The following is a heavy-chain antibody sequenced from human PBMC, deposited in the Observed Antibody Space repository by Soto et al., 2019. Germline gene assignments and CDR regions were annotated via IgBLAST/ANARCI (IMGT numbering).Heavy chain of an antibody. CDR2: VYYNGNT. V-gene: IGHV4-39*01. CDR1: GGSIRSGSNY. D-gene: IGHD3-10*01. Sequence: QLQLQESGPRLVKPSETLSLICSVSGGSIRSGSNYWAWIRQPPGKELDWIGTVYYNGNTYYNASLKSRVTISADTSKNQFSLKLSSVSAADTAVYYCVRQTIVRGVLSWFDPWGQGTLVTVSS. J-gene: IGHJ5*02. CDR3: VRQTIVRGVLSWFDP.